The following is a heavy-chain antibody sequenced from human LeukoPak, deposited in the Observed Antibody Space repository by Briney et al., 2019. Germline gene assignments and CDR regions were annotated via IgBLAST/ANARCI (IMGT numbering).Heavy chain of an antibody. CDR2: ITSSDTTK. J-gene: IGHJ5*02. CDR1: GFTFSTYN. D-gene: IGHD2-2*01. Sequence: GGSLRLSCAASGFTFSTYNMNWVRQAPGKGTKWVAYITSSDTTKYYADSVEGRFTISRDNAKKSLYLQMNSLRAEDTAIYYCTTAPAFSSSWRSWGQGTLVTVSS. V-gene: IGHV3-48*03. CDR3: TTAPAFSSSWRS.